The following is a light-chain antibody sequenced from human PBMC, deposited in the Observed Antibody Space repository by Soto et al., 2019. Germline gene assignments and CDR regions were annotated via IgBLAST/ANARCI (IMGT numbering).Light chain of an antibody. Sequence: QSVLTQPASVSGSPGQSITISCTGTSSDVGSYNLVSWYQQHPGKAPKLMIYEGSKRPSGVSNRFSGSKSGYTASLTISGLQAEDEADYYCATWDDSRNGYVFGPGTKVTVL. CDR3: ATWDDSRNGYV. CDR2: EGS. CDR1: SSDVGSYNL. J-gene: IGLJ1*01. V-gene: IGLV2-23*01.